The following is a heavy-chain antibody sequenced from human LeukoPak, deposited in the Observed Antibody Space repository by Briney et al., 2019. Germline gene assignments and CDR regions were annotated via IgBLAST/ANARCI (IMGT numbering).Heavy chain of an antibody. CDR1: GFSYDDYA. CDR3: AKDLGYCSSTSCYNEAGPGFDY. D-gene: IGHD2-2*02. J-gene: IGHJ4*02. CDR2: ISGDGGST. V-gene: IGHV3-43*02. Sequence: PGDAEGLLGAACGFSYDDYAMQWARQAPGKGLEWVSLISGDGGSTYYADSVKGRFTISRDNSKNSLYLQMNSLRTEDTALYYCAKDLGYCSSTSCYNEAGPGFDYWGQGTLVTVSS.